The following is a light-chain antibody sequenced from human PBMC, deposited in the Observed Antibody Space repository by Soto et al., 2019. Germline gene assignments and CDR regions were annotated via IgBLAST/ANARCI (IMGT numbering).Light chain of an antibody. J-gene: IGKJ2*01. Sequence: DIQMTQSPSSLSASVGDRVTITCRASQSISGYLSWYYQRPGKAPKLLISAASTLQSGVPSSFSGSVSGTDFTLTISSLQPEDSATYYCRQSYTVPYTFGQGTKLEVK. CDR2: AAS. V-gene: IGKV1-39*01. CDR1: QSISGY. CDR3: RQSYTVPYT.